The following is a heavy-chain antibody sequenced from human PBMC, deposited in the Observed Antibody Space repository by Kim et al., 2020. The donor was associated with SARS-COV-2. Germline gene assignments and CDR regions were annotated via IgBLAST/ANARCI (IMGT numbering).Heavy chain of an antibody. Sequence: YADSVNGRVTLARDNSKNTLYMQMNSLRAEATAVYYCATQELAAADAFDIWGQGTMVTVSS. CDR3: ATQELAAADAFDI. J-gene: IGHJ3*02. V-gene: IGHV3-30*01. D-gene: IGHD6-13*01.